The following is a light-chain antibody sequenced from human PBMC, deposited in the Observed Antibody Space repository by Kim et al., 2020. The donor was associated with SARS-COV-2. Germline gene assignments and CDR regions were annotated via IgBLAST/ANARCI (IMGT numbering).Light chain of an antibody. Sequence: GQSITISCTGDSTDVGGYNYVSWYQQHHGKVPTLLIYDVRHRPSGVSNRFSGSKSGNTASLTISGLQVEDEADYYCSSYTSSSTWVFGGGTKVTVL. CDR2: DVR. J-gene: IGLJ3*02. V-gene: IGLV2-14*04. CDR3: SSYTSSSTWV. CDR1: STDVGGYNY.